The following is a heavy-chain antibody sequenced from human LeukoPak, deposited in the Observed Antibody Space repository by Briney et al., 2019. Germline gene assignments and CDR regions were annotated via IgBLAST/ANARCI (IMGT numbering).Heavy chain of an antibody. CDR1: GFTFSSYA. D-gene: IGHD4-17*01. J-gene: IGHJ4*02. Sequence: QPGGSLRLSCAASGFTFSSYAMSWVRQAPGKGLEWVSAISGSGGSTYYADSVKGRFTISRDISKNTLYLYLQMNSLRAEDTAVYYCARGNGDYRLGSVSADYWGQGTLVTVSS. CDR2: ISGSGGST. CDR3: ARGNGDYRLGSVSADY. V-gene: IGHV3-23*01.